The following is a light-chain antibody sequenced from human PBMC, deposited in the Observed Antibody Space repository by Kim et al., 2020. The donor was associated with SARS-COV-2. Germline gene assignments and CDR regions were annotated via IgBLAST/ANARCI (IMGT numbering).Light chain of an antibody. CDR3: QVWDSATAI. CDR2: QDI. CDR1: RLADKD. V-gene: IGLV3-1*01. J-gene: IGLJ2*01. Sequence: VSPGQTASITCSGERLADKDVFWYQQMPGQSPVLVIYQDIKRPSGIPERFSGANSGNTATLTISGTQAMDDGDYYCQVWDSATAIFGGGAQLTVL.